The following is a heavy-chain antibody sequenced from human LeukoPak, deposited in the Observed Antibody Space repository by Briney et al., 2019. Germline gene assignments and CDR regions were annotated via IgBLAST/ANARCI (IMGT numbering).Heavy chain of an antibody. CDR1: GYTFTDYY. CDR3: ARGVLPWFGPSGG. V-gene: IGHV1-2*02. Sequence: ASVKVSCKASGYTFTDYYMHWVRQAPGQGLEWMGWINPNSGGTKYAQKFQGRVTMTRDTSISTAYMELSSLRADDTAFYYCARGVLPWFGPSGGWGQGTLVTVSS. CDR2: INPNSGGT. D-gene: IGHD3-10*01. J-gene: IGHJ4*02.